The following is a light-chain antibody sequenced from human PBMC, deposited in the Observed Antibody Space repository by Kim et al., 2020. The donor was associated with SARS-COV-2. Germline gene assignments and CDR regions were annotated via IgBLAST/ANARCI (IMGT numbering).Light chain of an antibody. Sequence: QSVLTQPPSVSGTPGQRVTISCSGSSSNIGSNTVNWFQQLPGTAPQLLIFSNSHRPSGVPDRFSGSRSGTSASLAISGLQSEDEADYYCAVWDDSLNGPVFSGGAQLAVL. CDR2: SNS. V-gene: IGLV1-44*01. CDR3: AVWDDSLNGPV. CDR1: SSNIGSNT. J-gene: IGLJ3*02.